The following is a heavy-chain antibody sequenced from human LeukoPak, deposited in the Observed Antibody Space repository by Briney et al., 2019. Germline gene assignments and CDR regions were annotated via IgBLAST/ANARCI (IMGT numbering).Heavy chain of an antibody. D-gene: IGHD3-10*01. CDR3: ARGSVDVSGRYYNGLWD. CDR2: VYSSGRT. V-gene: IGHV4-4*02. J-gene: IGHJ4*02. Sequence: SGTLSLTCGVSDDSINSNNWWSWVRQPPGKGLEWIGEVYSSGRTNYNPSLKSRVTISVDKSKNQFSLNLTSVTAADTAVYYCARGSVDVSGRYYNGLWDWGQGTPVTVSS. CDR1: DDSINSNNW.